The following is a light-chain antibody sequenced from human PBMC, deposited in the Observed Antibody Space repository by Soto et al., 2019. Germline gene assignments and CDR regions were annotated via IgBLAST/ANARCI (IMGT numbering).Light chain of an antibody. Sequence: DIQMTQSPSSLSASVGDRVTITCRTSQSINTYLNWYQQKPGKAPNLLIYCASSLQSGVPLRFSGSGSGTDFSLTISSLEPEDVATYYCQESYSILLGTCGQGTKVEIK. CDR2: CAS. CDR3: QESYSILLGT. J-gene: IGKJ1*01. V-gene: IGKV1-39*01. CDR1: QSINTY.